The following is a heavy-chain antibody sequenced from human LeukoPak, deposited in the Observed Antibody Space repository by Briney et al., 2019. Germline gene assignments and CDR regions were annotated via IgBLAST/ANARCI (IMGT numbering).Heavy chain of an antibody. CDR3: THSYGENYGMGV. CDR2: IIPIFGTA. V-gene: IGHV1-69*06. Sequence: SVKVSCKASGGTFSSYAISWVRQAPGQGLEWMGGIIPIFGTANYAQKFQGRVTITADKSTSTAYMELSSLRSEDTAVYYCTHSYGENYGMGVWGKGTTVTVSS. J-gene: IGHJ6*04. D-gene: IGHD5-18*01. CDR1: GGTFSSYA.